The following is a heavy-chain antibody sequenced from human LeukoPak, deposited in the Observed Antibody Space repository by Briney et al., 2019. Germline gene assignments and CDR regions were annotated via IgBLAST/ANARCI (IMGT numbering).Heavy chain of an antibody. J-gene: IGHJ3*02. V-gene: IGHV3-9*01. D-gene: IGHD3-10*01. CDR2: ISWNSGSI. CDR1: GFTFDDYA. CDR3: ARDSGDAFDI. Sequence: GGSLRLSCAASGFTFDDYAMHWVRQAPGKGLEWVSGISWNSGSIGYADSVKGRFTISRDNAKNSLYLQMNSLRAEDTAVYYCARDSGDAFDIWGQGTMVTVSS.